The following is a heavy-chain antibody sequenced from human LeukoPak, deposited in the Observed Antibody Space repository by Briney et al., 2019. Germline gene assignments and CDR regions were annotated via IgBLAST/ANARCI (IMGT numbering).Heavy chain of an antibody. D-gene: IGHD1-26*01. Sequence: GGSLRLSCAASGFTFYNYAMCWVRQAPGKGLEWVSAISGGGHDIYYADSVKGRFTISRDNSKSTLFLQMNSLRAEDTAVYYCAKAWPELRDDSWGQGTLVTVSS. CDR2: ISGGGHDI. CDR1: GFTFYNYA. CDR3: AKAWPELRDDS. V-gene: IGHV3-23*01. J-gene: IGHJ4*02.